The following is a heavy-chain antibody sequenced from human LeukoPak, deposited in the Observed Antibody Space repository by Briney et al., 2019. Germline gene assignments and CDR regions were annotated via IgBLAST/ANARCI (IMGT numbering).Heavy chain of an antibody. CDR1: GGSISSSRYY. CDR3: AREVDAAAAYNWFDP. D-gene: IGHD2-2*01. J-gene: IGHJ5*02. V-gene: IGHV4-39*07. Sequence: SETLSLTCTVSGGSISSSRYYWGWIRQPPGKGLEWIGSIYYSGTTYYNPSLKSRVTISVDTSKNQFSLRLSSVTAADTAVYYCAREVDAAAAYNWFDPWGQGTLVTVSS. CDR2: IYYSGTT.